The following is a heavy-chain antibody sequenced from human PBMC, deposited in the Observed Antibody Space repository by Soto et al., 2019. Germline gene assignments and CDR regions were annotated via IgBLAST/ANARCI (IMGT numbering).Heavy chain of an antibody. J-gene: IGHJ5*02. CDR3: ARETIVVVPAAINWFDP. CDR1: GGSISRGDYY. CDR2: IYYSGST. V-gene: IGHV4-30-4*01. Sequence: KPSETLSLTCTVSGGSISRGDYYWSWIRQPPGKGLEWIGYIYYSGSTYYNPSLKSRVTISVDTSKNQFSLKLSSVTAADTAVYYCARETIVVVPAAINWFDPWGQGTLVTVSS. D-gene: IGHD2-2*01.